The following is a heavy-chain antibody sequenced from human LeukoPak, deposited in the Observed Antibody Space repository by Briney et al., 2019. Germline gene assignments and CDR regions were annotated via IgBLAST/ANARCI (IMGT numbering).Heavy chain of an antibody. V-gene: IGHV4-39*07. CDR2: IYYSGST. J-gene: IGHJ5*02. CDR3: ARSRGGFGDYGSWFDP. D-gene: IGHD4-17*01. Sequence: SETLSLTCTVSGGSISSSNYYWGWIRQPPGKGLEWIGTIYYSGSTYYNPSLKSRVTISVDTSKNQFSLKLTSVTAADTAFYYCARSRGGFGDYGSWFDPWGQGTLVTVSS. CDR1: GGSISSSNYY.